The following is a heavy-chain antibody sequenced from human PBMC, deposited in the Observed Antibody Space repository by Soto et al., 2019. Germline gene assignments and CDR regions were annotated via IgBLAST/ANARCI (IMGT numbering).Heavy chain of an antibody. Sequence: QVQLVQSGAEVKKPGSSVKVSCKASGGTFSSYAISWVRQAPGQGLEWMGGIIPIFGTANYAQKFQGRVTITADESTRTAYMELSSLRSEDTAVYYCARADEGYCSGDSCYSGLRWFDPWGQGTLVTVSS. J-gene: IGHJ5*02. CDR3: ARADEGYCSGDSCYSGLRWFDP. CDR1: GGTFSSYA. CDR2: IIPIFGTA. D-gene: IGHD2-15*01. V-gene: IGHV1-69*01.